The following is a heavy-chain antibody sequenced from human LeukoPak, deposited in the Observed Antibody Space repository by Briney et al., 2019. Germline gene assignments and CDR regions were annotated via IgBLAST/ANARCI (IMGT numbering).Heavy chain of an antibody. J-gene: IGHJ5*02. CDR3: AIATALRGANWFDP. D-gene: IGHD4-17*01. CDR1: VYTPSVLS. Sequence: ASLYVSCEVSVYTPSVLSMHWVRHAPREGVEWGGGFDPEDGERIYAQKFQGRVTMTEDTTTDPAYMELSSSSSEGTAVYYFAIATALRGANWFDPWGQGTLVTVSS. V-gene: IGHV1-24*01. CDR2: FDPEDGER.